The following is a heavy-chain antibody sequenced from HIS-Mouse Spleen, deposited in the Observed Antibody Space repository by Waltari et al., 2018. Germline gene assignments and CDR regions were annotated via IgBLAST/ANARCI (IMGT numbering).Heavy chain of an antibody. J-gene: IGHJ4*02. CDR3: ARRGGWYFDY. Sequence: AGLLKPSETLSLTCAVYGGSFSGYYWSWIRQPPGKGLEWIGEINHSGSTNYNPSLKSRVTISVDTSKNQFSLKLSSVTAADTAVYYCARRGGWYFDYWGQGTLVTVSS. V-gene: IGHV4-34*01. CDR1: GGSFSGYY. CDR2: INHSGST. D-gene: IGHD3-10*01.